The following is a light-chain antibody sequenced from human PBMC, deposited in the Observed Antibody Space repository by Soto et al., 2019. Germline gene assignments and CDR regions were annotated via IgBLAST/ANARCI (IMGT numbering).Light chain of an antibody. Sequence: QSVLTQPASVSGSPGQSIAISSTGTSSDVGTYNLVSWYQHRPGKAPQAMIYENNKRPAGVSNRFSGSKSGNTASLTISGLQAEDEAVYYCCSYAGGGSLLFGGGTQLTVL. V-gene: IGLV2-23*01. CDR2: ENN. J-gene: IGLJ7*01. CDR1: SSDVGTYNL. CDR3: CSYAGGGSLL.